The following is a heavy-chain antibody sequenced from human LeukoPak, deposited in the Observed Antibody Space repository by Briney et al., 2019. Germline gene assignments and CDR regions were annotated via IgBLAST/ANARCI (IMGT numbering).Heavy chain of an antibody. V-gene: IGHV4-30-4*01. Sequence: PSETLSLTCTVSGGSISSGDYYWSWIRQPPGKGLEWIGYIYYSGSTYYNPSLKSRVTISVDTSKNQFSLKLSSVTAADTAVYYCASRHYYDSSGYEVFDPRGQGTLVTVSS. D-gene: IGHD3-22*01. CDR3: ASRHYYDSSGYEVFDP. J-gene: IGHJ5*02. CDR2: IYYSGST. CDR1: GGSISSGDYY.